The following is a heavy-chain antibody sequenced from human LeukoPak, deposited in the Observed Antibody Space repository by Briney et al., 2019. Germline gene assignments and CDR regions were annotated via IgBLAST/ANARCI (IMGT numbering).Heavy chain of an antibody. Sequence: GASVKVSCKASGGTFSSYAISWVRQAPGQGLEWMGRIIPILGIANYAQKFQGRVTITADKSTSTAYMELSSLRSEDTAVYYCARGGDSGYDPDFDYWGQGTLVTVSS. CDR1: GGTFSSYA. J-gene: IGHJ4*02. CDR2: IIPILGIA. D-gene: IGHD5-12*01. V-gene: IGHV1-69*04. CDR3: ARGGDSGYDPDFDY.